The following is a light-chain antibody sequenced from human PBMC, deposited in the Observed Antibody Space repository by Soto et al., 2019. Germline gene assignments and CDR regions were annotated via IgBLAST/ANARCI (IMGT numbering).Light chain of an antibody. Sequence: IVMTHAPLSLHVSPGEPACISCRSSRGLLYNNAYNYLDGYVQKRGQSSQLLVYFGSNRARGVLDRFSGSGSGTDFTLKINRVEAEDVGPYYCMQALQSLTFGQGTRLEIK. J-gene: IGKJ5*01. V-gene: IGKV2-28*01. CDR3: MQALQSLT. CDR2: FGS. CDR1: RGLLYNNAYNY.